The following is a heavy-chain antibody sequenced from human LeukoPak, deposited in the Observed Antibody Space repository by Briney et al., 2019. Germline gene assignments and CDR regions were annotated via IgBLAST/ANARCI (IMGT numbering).Heavy chain of an antibody. J-gene: IGHJ2*01. CDR2: ISTSGST. CDR1: GVSISSYY. D-gene: IGHD6-19*01. Sequence: PSETLSLTCTVSGVSISSYYCSWIRQPPGEGLEWIGYISTSGSTDYSPSLKSRVTISVDRSKNQCSLNLSSVTAADTAVYYCARHDEGSGWYRSYIDLWGRGTLVIVSS. V-gene: IGHV4-4*09. CDR3: ARHDEGSGWYRSYIDL.